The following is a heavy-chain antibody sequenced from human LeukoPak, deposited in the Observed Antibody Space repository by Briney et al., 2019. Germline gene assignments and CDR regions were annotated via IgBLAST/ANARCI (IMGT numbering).Heavy chain of an antibody. V-gene: IGHV3-30-3*01. D-gene: IGHD4-17*01. CDR3: ARDLKVYGDYGLENFDY. J-gene: IGHJ4*02. CDR2: ISYDGSNE. Sequence: PGRSLRLSCVASEFTFRSYTMHWVRQAPGRGLEWVATISYDGSNEYYADSVKGRFTISRDNSKNTLYLQMNSLRAEDTAVYYCARDLKVYGDYGLENFDYWGQGTLVTVSS. CDR1: EFTFRSYT.